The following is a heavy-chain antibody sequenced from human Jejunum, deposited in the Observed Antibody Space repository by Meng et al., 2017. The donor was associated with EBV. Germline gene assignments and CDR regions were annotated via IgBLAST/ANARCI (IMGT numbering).Heavy chain of an antibody. V-gene: IGHV4-4*02. D-gene: IGHD2/OR15-2a*01. CDR2: LDHTGTT. J-gene: IGHJ4*02. Sequence: GHLQESGARLGQHSGDLSLTCNLSSGSIENKNWWQWVRQAQGKGLEWIGELDHTGTTHYNPSLKSRVTISLGTSMNQFSLELTSPTPADTAVYYCARDSQYLARGYFDYWGQGALVTVSS. CDR3: ARDSQYLARGYFDY. CDR1: SGSIENKNW.